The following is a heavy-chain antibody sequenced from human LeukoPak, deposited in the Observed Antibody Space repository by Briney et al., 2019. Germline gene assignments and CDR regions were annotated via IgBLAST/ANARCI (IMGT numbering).Heavy chain of an antibody. V-gene: IGHV4-34*01. J-gene: IGHJ4*02. CDR3: ARGRFRYDSRTYYFDY. D-gene: IGHD3-22*01. Sequence: PSETLSLTCTVSGGSISSYYWSWIRQPPGKGLEWIGEINHSGSTNYNPSLKSRVTISVDTSKNQFSLKLSSVTAADTAVYYCARGRFRYDSRTYYFDYWGQGTLVTVSS. CDR2: INHSGST. CDR1: GGSISSYY.